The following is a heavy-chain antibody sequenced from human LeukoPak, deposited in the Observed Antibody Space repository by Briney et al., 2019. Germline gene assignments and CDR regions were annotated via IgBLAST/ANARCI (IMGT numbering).Heavy chain of an antibody. D-gene: IGHD3-10*01. Sequence: GGSLRLSCGASGFTFSVYGMHWVRQAPGKGLEWVGVIWNDGSNKYYADSVKGRFTISRDNSKNTLYLQMNSLRAEDTAVYSCARASGPLDYSGQGTLVTVSS. CDR1: GFTFSVYG. V-gene: IGHV3-33*01. CDR2: IWNDGSNK. CDR3: ARASGPLDY. J-gene: IGHJ4*02.